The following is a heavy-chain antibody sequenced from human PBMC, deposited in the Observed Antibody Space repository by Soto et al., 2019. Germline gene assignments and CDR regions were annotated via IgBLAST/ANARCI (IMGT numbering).Heavy chain of an antibody. CDR2: ISYDGSNK. CDR1: GFTFSNYG. J-gene: IGHJ4*02. Sequence: QVQLVESGGGVVQPGRSLRLSCAASGFTFSNYGMHWVRQAPGKGLEWVAVISYDGSNKYYADSVKGRFTISSDDSKNTLYLQMNSLRAEDTAVYFCAKEYSTGWYYFDYWGQGTLVTVSS. D-gene: IGHD6-19*01. CDR3: AKEYSTGWYYFDY. V-gene: IGHV3-30*18.